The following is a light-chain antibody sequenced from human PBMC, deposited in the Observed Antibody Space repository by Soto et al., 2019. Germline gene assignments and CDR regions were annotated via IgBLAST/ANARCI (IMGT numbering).Light chain of an antibody. J-gene: IGLJ3*02. CDR1: SSDVGGYNY. V-gene: IGLV2-11*01. CDR2: DVN. Sequence: QSALTQPRSVSGSRGQSVTISCTGTSSDVGGYNYVSWYQQHPGKAPKFMIYDVNKRPSGVPDRFSGSKSGNTASLTISGLQAEDETDYYCCSYAGSYTWVFGGGTKLTVL. CDR3: CSYAGSYTWV.